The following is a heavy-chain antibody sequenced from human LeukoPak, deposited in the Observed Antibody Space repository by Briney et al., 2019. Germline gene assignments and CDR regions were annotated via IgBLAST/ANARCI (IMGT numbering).Heavy chain of an antibody. CDR3: ARDPIVATDDAFDI. J-gene: IGHJ3*02. D-gene: IGHD5-12*01. V-gene: IGHV4-31*03. CDR1: GGSVSSGGYY. CDR2: IYYSGST. Sequence: SETLSLTCTVSGGSVSSGGYYWSWIRQHPGKGLEWIGYIYYSGSTYYNPSLKSRVTISVVTSKNQFSLKLSSVTAADTAVYYCARDPIVATDDAFDIWGQGTMVTVSS.